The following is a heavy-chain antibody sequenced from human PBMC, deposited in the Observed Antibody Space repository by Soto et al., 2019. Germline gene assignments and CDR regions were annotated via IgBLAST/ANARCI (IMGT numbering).Heavy chain of an antibody. D-gene: IGHD2-15*01. V-gene: IGHV1-2*04. CDR3: AREGGYCSGGSCFDY. CDR1: GYTFTSYG. CDR2: ITPNSGDT. Sequence: ASVKVSCKASGYTFTSYGIRWVRQAPGQGLAWMGWITPNSGDTKYAQKFPGWVTMTRDTSVSTAYMELSRLKSDDTAVYYCAREGGYCSGGSCFDYWGQGTLVTVSS. J-gene: IGHJ4*02.